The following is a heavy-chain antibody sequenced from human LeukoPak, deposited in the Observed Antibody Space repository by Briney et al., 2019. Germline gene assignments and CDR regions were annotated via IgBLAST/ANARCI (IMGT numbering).Heavy chain of an antibody. D-gene: IGHD6-6*01. CDR2: IYYSGST. J-gene: IGHJ4*02. V-gene: IGHV4-39*01. CDR1: GGSISSSSYY. CDR3: ARHEEQLVSPFDY. Sequence: PSETLSLTCTVSGGSISSSSYYWGWIRQPPGTGLEWIGSIYYSGSTYYNPSLKSRVTISVDTSKNQFSLKLSSVTAADTAVYYCARHEEQLVSPFDYWGQGTLVTVSS.